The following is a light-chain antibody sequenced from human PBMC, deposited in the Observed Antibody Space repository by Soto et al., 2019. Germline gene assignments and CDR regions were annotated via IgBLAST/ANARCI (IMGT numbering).Light chain of an antibody. V-gene: IGLV1-47*01. CDR3: AAWDDSLSGVV. J-gene: IGLJ2*01. CDR1: SSNIGSNY. CDR2: RNN. Sequence: QSVLTQPPSASGTPGQRVTISCSGSSSNIGSNYVYWYQQLPGTAPKLLIYRNNQRPSGVPDRFSGSKSCTSASLAISGLRSEGEADYYCAAWDDSLSGVVFGGGTKVTVL.